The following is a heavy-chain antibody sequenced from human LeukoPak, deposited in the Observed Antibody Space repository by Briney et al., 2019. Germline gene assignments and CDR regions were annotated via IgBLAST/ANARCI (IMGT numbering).Heavy chain of an antibody. CDR1: GYTFTSYG. CDR3: ARGSRMYYYDSSGYYDFDY. D-gene: IGHD3-22*01. V-gene: IGHV1-18*01. CDR2: ISAYNGNT. J-gene: IGHJ4*02. Sequence: ASVKVSCKASGYTFTSYGISWVRQAPGQGVEWMGWISAYNGNTNYAQKLQGRVTMTTDTSTSTAYMELRSLRSDDTAVYYCARGSRMYYYDSSGYYDFDYWGQGTLVTVSS.